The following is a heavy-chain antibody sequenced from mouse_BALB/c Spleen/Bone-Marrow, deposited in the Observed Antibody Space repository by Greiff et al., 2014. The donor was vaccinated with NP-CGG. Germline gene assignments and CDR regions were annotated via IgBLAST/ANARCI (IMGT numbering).Heavy chain of an antibody. CDR2: IDPANGNT. CDR3: ASYVYGYYFDY. D-gene: IGHD2-2*01. Sequence: EVKVVESGAELVKSGASVKLSCTASGFNIKDTYMHWVKQRPEQGLEWIGRIDPANGNTKYDPKFQGKATVTADTSSNTAYLQLSSLTSENTAVYYCASYVYGYYFDYWGQGTTLTVSS. J-gene: IGHJ2*01. CDR1: GFNIKDTY. V-gene: IGHV14-3*02.